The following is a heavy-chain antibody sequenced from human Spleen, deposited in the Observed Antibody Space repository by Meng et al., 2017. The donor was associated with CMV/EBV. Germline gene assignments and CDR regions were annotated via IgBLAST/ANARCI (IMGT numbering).Heavy chain of an antibody. CDR2: IYHSGIA. CDR1: GAANSDDNW. CDR3: ARAYCGGACYSGFDY. V-gene: IGHV4-4*02. J-gene: IGHJ4*02. Sequence: SGAANSDDNWWSWVRQPPGKGLEWIGEIYHSGIANYSPSLKSRVTISEDKSNNQFSLKLSSVTAADTAVYYCARAYCGGACYSGFDYWGQGTLVTVSS. D-gene: IGHD2-21*01.